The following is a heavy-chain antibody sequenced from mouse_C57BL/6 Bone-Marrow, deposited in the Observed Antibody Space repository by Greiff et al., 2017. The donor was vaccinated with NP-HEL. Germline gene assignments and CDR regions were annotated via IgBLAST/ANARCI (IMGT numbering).Heavy chain of an antibody. CDR2: IYPRSGNT. Sequence: VKLVESGAELARPGASVKLSCKASGYTSTSYGISWVKQRTGQGLEWIGEIYPRSGNTYYNEKFKGKATLTADKSSSTAYMELRSLTSEDSAVYFCARSYGNYLDYWGQGTSVTVSS. CDR1: GYTSTSYG. V-gene: IGHV1-81*01. CDR3: ARSYGNYLDY. D-gene: IGHD2-1*01. J-gene: IGHJ4*01.